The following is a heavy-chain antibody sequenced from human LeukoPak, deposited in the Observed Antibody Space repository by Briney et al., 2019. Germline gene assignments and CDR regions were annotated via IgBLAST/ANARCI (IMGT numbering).Heavy chain of an antibody. D-gene: IGHD6-19*01. CDR2: ISGSGGST. CDR1: GITVSSNY. V-gene: IGHV3-23*01. J-gene: IGHJ4*02. Sequence: GGSLRLSCAASGITVSSNYMSWVRQAPGKGLEWVSAISGSGGSTYYADSVKGRFTISRDNSKNTLYLQMNSLRAEDTAVYYCAKDSSGWYRYWGQGTLVTVSS. CDR3: AKDSSGWYRY.